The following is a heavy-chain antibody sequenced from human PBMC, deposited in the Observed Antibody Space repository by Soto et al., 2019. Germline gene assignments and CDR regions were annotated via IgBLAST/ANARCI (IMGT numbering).Heavy chain of an antibody. CDR2: MYHSGST. D-gene: IGHD6-19*01. J-gene: IGHJ4*02. CDR1: GGSISSYS. Sequence: PSETLSLTCTVSGGSISSYSWSWIRQPPGKGLEWIGYMYHSGSTYYNPSLKSRVTISVDRSKNEFSLKLSSVTAADTAVFYCARRGLGNFFDYGGQGALVTVSS. V-gene: IGHV4-59*05. CDR3: ARRGLGNFFDY.